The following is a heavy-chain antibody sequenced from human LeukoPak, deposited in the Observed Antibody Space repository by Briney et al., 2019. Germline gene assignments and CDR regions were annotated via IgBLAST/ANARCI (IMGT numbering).Heavy chain of an antibody. V-gene: IGHV3-11*04. Sequence: GGSLRLSCAASGFTFSDYYMSWIRQAPGKGLEWVSYISSSGSTIYYADSVKGRFTISRDNAKNSVYLQMNSLRVEDTAVYYCARDVRGGHFDYWGQGTLVIVSS. CDR1: GFTFSDYY. CDR3: ARDVRGGHFDY. J-gene: IGHJ4*02. D-gene: IGHD2-15*01. CDR2: ISSSGSTI.